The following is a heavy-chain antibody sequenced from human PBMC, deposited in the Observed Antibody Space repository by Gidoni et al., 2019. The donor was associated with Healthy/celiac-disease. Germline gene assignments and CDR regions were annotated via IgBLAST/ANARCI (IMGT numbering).Heavy chain of an antibody. V-gene: IGHV3-66*01. CDR1: GFNVSSNY. CDR3: AREWDGFDI. Sequence: EVQLVESGGGLVQPGGSLRLSCAASGFNVSSNYMSWVRQAPGKGLEWVSVIYSGGSTYYADSVKGRFTISRDNSKNTLSLQMNTMRAEDTAVYYCAREWDGFDIWGQGTMVTVSS. CDR2: IYSGGST. J-gene: IGHJ3*02.